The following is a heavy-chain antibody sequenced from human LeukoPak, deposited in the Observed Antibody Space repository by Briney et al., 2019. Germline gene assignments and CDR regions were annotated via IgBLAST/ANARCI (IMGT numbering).Heavy chain of an antibody. CDR2: ISDSGGST. J-gene: IGHJ4*02. CDR3: AKLAGMRGWFVYYFDY. D-gene: IGHD6-19*01. V-gene: IGHV3-23*01. Sequence: GSLRLSCAVSGITLSNYGMSWVRQAPGKGLEWVAGISDSGGSTNYADSVKGRFTISRDNSNNTLFLQMNSLRVEDTAVYYCAKLAGMRGWFVYYFDYWGQGTLVTVS. CDR1: GITLSNYG.